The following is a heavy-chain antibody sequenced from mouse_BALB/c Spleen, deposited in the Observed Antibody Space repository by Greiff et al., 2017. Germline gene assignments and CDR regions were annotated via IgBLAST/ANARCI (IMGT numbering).Heavy chain of an antibody. J-gene: IGHJ2*01. D-gene: IGHD1-1*02. CDR1: GFTFSSFG. CDR2: ISSGSSTI. Sequence: EVQGVESGGGLVQPGGSRKLSCAASGFTFSSFGMHWVRQAPEKGLEWVAYISSGSSTIYYADTVKGRFTISRDNPKNTLFLQMTSLRSEDTAKYYCARGGLTGYFDYWGQGTTLTVSS. CDR3: ARGGLTGYFDY. V-gene: IGHV5-17*02.